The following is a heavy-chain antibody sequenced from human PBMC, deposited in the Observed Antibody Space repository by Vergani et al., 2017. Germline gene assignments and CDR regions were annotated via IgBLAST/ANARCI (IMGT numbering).Heavy chain of an antibody. D-gene: IGHD2-21*02. CDR2: INPNNGGT. CDR3: ARDCPGGGGDCSAGWYFDL. Sequence: QVQLVQSGAEVKKPGASVKVSCKASGYTFAGYYMHWVRQAPGQGLEWMGWINPNNGGTNYAQKFQGRVTMTRDTSISTAYMELSRLRSDDTAVYYCARDCPGGGGDCSAGWYFDLWGRGTLVTVSS. V-gene: IGHV1-2*02. CDR1: GYTFAGYY. J-gene: IGHJ2*01.